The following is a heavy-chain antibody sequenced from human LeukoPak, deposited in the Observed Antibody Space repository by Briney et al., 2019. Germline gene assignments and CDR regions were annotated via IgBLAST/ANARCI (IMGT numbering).Heavy chain of an antibody. CDR1: GYTFTGYY. D-gene: IGHD3-22*01. CDR2: ISAYNGNT. J-gene: IGHJ4*02. Sequence: ASVKVSCKASGYTFTGYYMHWVRQAPGQGLEWMGWISAYNGNTNYAQKLQGRVTMTTDTSTSTAYMELTRLRSDDTAVYYCARDPQSYYDSSGGLHFDYWGQGTLVTVSS. CDR3: ARDPQSYYDSSGGLHFDY. V-gene: IGHV1-18*01.